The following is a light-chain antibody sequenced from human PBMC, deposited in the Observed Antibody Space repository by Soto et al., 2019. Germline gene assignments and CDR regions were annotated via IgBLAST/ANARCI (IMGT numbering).Light chain of an antibody. V-gene: IGLV8-61*01. CDR2: NTN. CDR1: SGPVSTDHY. CDR3: MLYMRSAFWA. J-gene: IGLJ3*02. Sequence: QTVVTQEPPFSVSPGGTVTLTCGLSSGPVSTDHYPSWYQQTPGQAPRTLLYNTNTRSSGVPDRFSGSILGNKAALTITGAQADDESDYYCMLYMRSAFWAFGGGTKVTVL.